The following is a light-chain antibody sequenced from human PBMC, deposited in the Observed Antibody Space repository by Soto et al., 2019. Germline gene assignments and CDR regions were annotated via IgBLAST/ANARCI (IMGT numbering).Light chain of an antibody. CDR2: KAS. CDR3: QQYITYSPWT. J-gene: IGKJ1*01. Sequence: DIQMTQSPSTLSASVGARVTITCRARQSITNWLAWYQQKPGKAPKLLIYKASNLETGVPSRFSGSGSGTEFTLTISSQQPDDFATYYCQQYITYSPWTFGQGTKVDFK. V-gene: IGKV1-5*03. CDR1: QSITNW.